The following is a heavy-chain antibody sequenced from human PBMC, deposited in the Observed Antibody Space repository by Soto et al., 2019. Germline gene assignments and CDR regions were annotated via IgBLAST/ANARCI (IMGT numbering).Heavy chain of an antibody. Sequence: SQTLSLTCAISGDSVSSNTVAWNWIRQSPSRGFEWLGRTYYRSKWYDDYAESVKSRITINPDTSKNQFSLHLSSLRSEDTAVYYCARGDSSSWYSLDYWGQGTLVTVSS. V-gene: IGHV6-1*01. CDR3: ARGDSSSWYSLDY. CDR2: TYYRSKWYD. D-gene: IGHD6-13*01. J-gene: IGHJ4*02. CDR1: GDSVSSNTVA.